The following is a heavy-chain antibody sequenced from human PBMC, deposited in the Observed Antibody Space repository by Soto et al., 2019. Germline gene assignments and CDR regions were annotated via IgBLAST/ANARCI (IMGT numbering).Heavy chain of an antibody. CDR2: IYYSGST. Sequence: PSETLSLTCTVSGGSISSYYWSWIRQPPGKGLEWIGYIYYSGSTHYNPSLKSRVTISVDTSKNQFSLKLSSVTAADTAVYYCASGSLEYSSSWYGYWGQGTLVTVSS. J-gene: IGHJ4*02. CDR3: ASGSLEYSSSWYGY. D-gene: IGHD6-13*01. V-gene: IGHV4-59*01. CDR1: GGSISSYY.